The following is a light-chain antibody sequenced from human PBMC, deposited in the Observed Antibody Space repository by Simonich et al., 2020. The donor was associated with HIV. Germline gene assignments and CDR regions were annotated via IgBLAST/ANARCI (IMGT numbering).Light chain of an antibody. CDR1: VLAKKS. CDR3: YSAADNNLV. V-gene: IGLV3-27*01. Sequence: SYELTQPSSVSVSPGQPARITCSGDVLAKKSARWFQQKPGQAPVLVIYKDRVRPSGIPERFSGSSSGTTVTLTISGAQVEDEADYYCYSAADNNLVFGGGTKLTVL. CDR2: KDR. J-gene: IGLJ3*02.